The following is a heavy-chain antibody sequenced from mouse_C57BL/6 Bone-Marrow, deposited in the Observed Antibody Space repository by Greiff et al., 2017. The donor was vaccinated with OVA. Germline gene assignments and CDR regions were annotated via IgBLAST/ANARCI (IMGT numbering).Heavy chain of an antibody. CDR3: TRGMVPTTDYYAMDY. D-gene: IGHD2-2*01. CDR2: ISSGGDYI. V-gene: IGHV5-9-1*02. CDR1: GFTFSSYA. Sequence: EVMLVESGEGLVKPGGSLKLSCAASGFTFSSYAMSWVRQTPEKRLEWVAYISSGGDYIYYADTVKGRFTISRDNARNTLYLQMSSLKSEDTAMYYCTRGMVPTTDYYAMDYWGQGTSVTVSS. J-gene: IGHJ4*01.